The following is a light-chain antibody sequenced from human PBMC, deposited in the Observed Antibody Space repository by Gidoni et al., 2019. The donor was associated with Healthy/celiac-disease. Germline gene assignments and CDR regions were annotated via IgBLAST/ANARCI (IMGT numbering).Light chain of an antibody. J-gene: IGLJ3*02. CDR1: TGAVTSGYY. V-gene: IGLV7-43*01. CDR3: LLYYGGAQPWV. Sequence: QTVVTQEPSLTVSPGGTVTLTCASSTGAVTSGYYPNWLQQKPGQAPRALSYSTSNKHTWTPARFSGSLLGGKAALTLSGVQPEDEAEYYCLLYYGGAQPWVFGGGTKLTVL. CDR2: STS.